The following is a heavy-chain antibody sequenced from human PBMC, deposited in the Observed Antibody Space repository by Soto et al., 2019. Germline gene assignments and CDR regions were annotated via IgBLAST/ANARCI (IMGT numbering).Heavy chain of an antibody. J-gene: IGHJ2*01. CDR2: ITPIFDAA. CDR3: AKATSLYGAGHWYFDL. CDR1: GGTFSNYA. V-gene: IGHV1-69*12. D-gene: IGHD4-17*01. Sequence: QVQLVQSGAAVKEPGSSVKVSCKASGGTFSNYAINWVRQAPGQWLEWIGGITPIFDAAHYAQKFQGRVTITADESTPTAYMELSRLRSEDTAVYYCAKATSLYGAGHWYFDLWGRGTLVTVSS.